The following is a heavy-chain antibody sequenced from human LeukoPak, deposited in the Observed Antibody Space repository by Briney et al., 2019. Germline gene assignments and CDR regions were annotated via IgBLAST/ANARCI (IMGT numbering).Heavy chain of an antibody. Sequence: SETLSLTCIVSGYSISSGYYWGWIRQPPGKGLEWIGSIYYSGSTYYNPSLKSRVTISVDTSKNQFSLKLSSVTAADTAVYYCARSLYYYDSSGYFTTDYFDYWGQGTLVTVSS. V-gene: IGHV4-38-2*02. D-gene: IGHD3-22*01. CDR1: GYSISSGYY. CDR3: ARSLYYYDSSGYFTTDYFDY. CDR2: IYYSGST. J-gene: IGHJ4*02.